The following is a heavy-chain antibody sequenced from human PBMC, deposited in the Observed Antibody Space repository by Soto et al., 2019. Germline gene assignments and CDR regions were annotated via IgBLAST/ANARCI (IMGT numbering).Heavy chain of an antibody. V-gene: IGHV3-23*01. CDR2: ITGSGGIT. D-gene: IGHD3-22*01. J-gene: IGHJ4*02. CDR1: GFTFSSNA. Sequence: WGSLSLSCAASGFTFSSNAISWVRRAPGKGLEWVSGITGSGGITDYAASLKGQFTISRDNSRNTMYLQMNYLRVEDTAVYFCAKHTTFYFNSSGPGDYFDSWGQGTLVTVSS. CDR3: AKHTTFYFNSSGPGDYFDS.